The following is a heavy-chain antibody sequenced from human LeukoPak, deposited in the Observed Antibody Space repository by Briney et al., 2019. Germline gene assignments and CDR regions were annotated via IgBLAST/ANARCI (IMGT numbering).Heavy chain of an antibody. V-gene: IGHV3-30*04. D-gene: IGHD2/OR15-2a*01. CDR2: ISYDGSNK. Sequence: GRSLRLSCAASGFTFSSYAMHWVRQAPGKGLEWVAVISYDGSNKYYADSVKGRFTISRDNSKSTLYLQMNSLRAEDTAVYYCARFTDSTGFDYWGQGTLVTVSS. CDR3: ARFTDSTGFDY. J-gene: IGHJ4*02. CDR1: GFTFSSYA.